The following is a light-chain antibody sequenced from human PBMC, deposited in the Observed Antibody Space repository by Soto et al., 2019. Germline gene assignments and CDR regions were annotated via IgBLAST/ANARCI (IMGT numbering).Light chain of an antibody. CDR2: GAS. CDR3: HQYNNWPPYT. Sequence: EIVMTESPATLSVSPGERATLSCRASQSVSSNLAWYQQKPGQAPRLLMYGASTRATGIPARFSGSGSETEFTLTISSLQSEDFAVYFCHQYNNWPPYTFGQGTKVAIK. V-gene: IGKV3-15*01. J-gene: IGKJ2*01. CDR1: QSVSSN.